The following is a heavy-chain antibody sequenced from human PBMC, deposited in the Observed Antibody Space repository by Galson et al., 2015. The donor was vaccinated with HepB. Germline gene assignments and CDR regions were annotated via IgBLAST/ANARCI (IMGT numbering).Heavy chain of an antibody. CDR2: IYSGGST. D-gene: IGHD6-19*01. CDR1: GFTVSSNY. V-gene: IGHV3-66*01. Sequence: SLRLSCAASGFTVSSNYMSWVRQAPGKGLEWVSVIYSGGSTYYADSVKGRFTISRDNSKNTLYLQMNSLRAEDTAVYYCATVPLSYSSTYYLDYWGQGTLVTVSS. CDR3: ATVPLSYSSTYYLDY. J-gene: IGHJ4*02.